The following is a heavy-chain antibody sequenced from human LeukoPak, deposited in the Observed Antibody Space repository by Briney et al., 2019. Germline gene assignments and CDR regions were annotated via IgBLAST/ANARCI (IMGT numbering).Heavy chain of an antibody. D-gene: IGHD3-10*01. Sequence: SETLSLTCTVSGGSISSGGYYWSWIRQHPGKGLEWIRYIYYSGSTYYNPSLKSRVTISVDTSKTQFSLKRSSVTAADTAVYYCARDRGLTYYYGSGSYERGYYYYGMDVWGQGTTVTVSS. CDR2: IYYSGST. CDR1: GGSISSGGYY. CDR3: ARDRGLTYYYGSGSYERGYYYYGMDV. V-gene: IGHV4-31*03. J-gene: IGHJ6*02.